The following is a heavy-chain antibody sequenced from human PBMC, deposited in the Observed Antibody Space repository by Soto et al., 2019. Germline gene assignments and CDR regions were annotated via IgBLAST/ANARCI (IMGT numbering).Heavy chain of an antibody. J-gene: IGHJ6*02. CDR1: GFTFSSYA. CDR3: ARGGIGYFHHLPYGMDV. Sequence: LRLSCAASGFTFSSYAMHWVRQAPGKGLEWVAVISYDGSNKYYADSVKGRFTISRDNSKNTLYLQMNSLRAEDTAVYYCARGGIGYFHHLPYGMDVWGQRTTVTVSS. V-gene: IGHV3-30-3*01. CDR2: ISYDGSNK. D-gene: IGHD3-9*01.